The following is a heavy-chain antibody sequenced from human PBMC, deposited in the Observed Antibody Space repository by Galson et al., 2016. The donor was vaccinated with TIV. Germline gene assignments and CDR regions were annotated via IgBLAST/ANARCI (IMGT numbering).Heavy chain of an antibody. CDR2: IYNSGST. V-gene: IGHV4-31*03. D-gene: IGHD1-26*01. CDR3: ARWADSGSCYDYFQH. CDR1: GASISNDGYY. J-gene: IGHJ1*01. Sequence: TCTVSGASISNDGYYWTWIRQDSGKGLEWIGNIYNSGSTYYNPSLKSRVDISVDTSKNQFSLRLNSVTAADTAVYYCARWADSGSCYDYFQHWGRGTLVTVSS.